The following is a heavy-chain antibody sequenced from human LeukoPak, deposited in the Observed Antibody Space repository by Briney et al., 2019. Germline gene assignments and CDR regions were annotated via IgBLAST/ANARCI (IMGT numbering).Heavy chain of an antibody. J-gene: IGHJ4*02. CDR2: IYYTGTT. CDR3: ARFSSDCSTASCYLTY. V-gene: IGHV4-59*11. Sequence: SETLSLTCTVSGGSLSSHFWSWIRQPPGKGLELIGHIYYTGTTYYNPSLNSRVTISLDTSRNQFSLRLTSVTAADTAVYYCARFSSDCSTASCYLTYWGQGTLVTVSS. CDR1: GGSLSSHF. D-gene: IGHD2-2*01.